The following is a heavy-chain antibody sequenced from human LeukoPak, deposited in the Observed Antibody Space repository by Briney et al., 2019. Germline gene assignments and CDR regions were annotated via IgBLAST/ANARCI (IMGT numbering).Heavy chain of an antibody. V-gene: IGHV3-30-3*02. Sequence: GGSLRLSCAASGFTFSSYAMHWVRQAPGKGLEWVAVISYDGSNKYYADSVKGRFTISRDNSKNTLYLQMNSLRAEDTAVYYCAKSDSSGWYGVPYYFDYWGQGTLVTVSS. CDR1: GFTFSSYA. CDR2: ISYDGSNK. D-gene: IGHD6-19*01. CDR3: AKSDSSGWYGVPYYFDY. J-gene: IGHJ4*02.